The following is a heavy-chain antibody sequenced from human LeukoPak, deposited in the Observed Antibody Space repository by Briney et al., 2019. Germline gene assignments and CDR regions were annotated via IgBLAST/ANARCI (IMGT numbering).Heavy chain of an antibody. V-gene: IGHV3-72*01. CDR2: IRNKANSYTT. CDR3: ARDSSGWYNYYYGMDV. J-gene: IGHJ6*02. CDR1: GFTFSDHY. Sequence: GGSLRFSCAASGFTFSDHYMDWVRQAPGKGLEWVGRIRNKANSYTTEYAASVKGRFTISRDDSKNSLYLQMNSLKTEDTAVYYCARDSSGWYNYYYGMDVWGQGTTVTVSS. D-gene: IGHD6-19*01.